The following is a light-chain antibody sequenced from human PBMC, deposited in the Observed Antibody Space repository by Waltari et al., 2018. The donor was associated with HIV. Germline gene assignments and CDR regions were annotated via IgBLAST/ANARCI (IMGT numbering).Light chain of an antibody. J-gene: IGKJ1*01. CDR2: AAS. CDR3: QQYGNSPQT. Sequence: EIVLTQSPGTLSLSPGERGTLSCRASQSVSSTYLAWYQQKPGQAPRLLIYAASSRASGIPDRFGGSGSGTDFTLTISRLEPEDVAVYYCQQYGNSPQTFGQGTKVEIK. CDR1: QSVSSTY. V-gene: IGKV3-20*01.